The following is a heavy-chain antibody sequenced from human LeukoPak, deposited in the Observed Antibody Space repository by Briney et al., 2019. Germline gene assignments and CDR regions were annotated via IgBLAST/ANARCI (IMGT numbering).Heavy chain of an antibody. D-gene: IGHD2-8*01. CDR3: ARGLGCTNGVCYTGVDY. V-gene: IGHV1-46*01. J-gene: IGHJ4*02. CDR2: INPSGGST. CDR1: GYTFTSYY. Sequence: ASVKVSWKASGYTFTSYYMHWVRQAPGQGLEWMGIINPSGGSTSYAQKFQGRVTMTRDMSTSTVYMELSSLRSEDTAVYYCARGLGCTNGVCYTGVDYWGQGTLVTVSS.